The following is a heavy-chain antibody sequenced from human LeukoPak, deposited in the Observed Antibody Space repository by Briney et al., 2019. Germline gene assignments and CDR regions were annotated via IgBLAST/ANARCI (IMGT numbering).Heavy chain of an antibody. CDR3: ARGDCSSASCFLVNWFDP. D-gene: IGHD2-2*01. CDR1: GYTLTGYY. J-gene: IGHJ5*02. Sequence: GASVKVSCKASGYTLTGYYMHWVRQAPGQGLEWMGWINPNSGGTNYAQKFQGRVTMTRDTSISTAYMELSRLRSDDTAVYYCARGDCSSASCFLVNWFDPWGQGTLVTVSS. V-gene: IGHV1-2*02. CDR2: INPNSGGT.